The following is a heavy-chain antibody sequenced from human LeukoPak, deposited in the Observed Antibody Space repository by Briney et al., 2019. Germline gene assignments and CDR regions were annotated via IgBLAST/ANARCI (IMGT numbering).Heavy chain of an antibody. J-gene: IGHJ4*02. CDR1: GFTFRSYD. CDR2: VGISGDT. Sequence: GGSLRLSCAASGFTFRSYDMHWVRQVTGKGLGWVSAVGISGDTYYAGSVKGRFTISRENAKNSLYLQMNSLTAGDTAVYYCVRGGIQVSGIDEIDYWGQGTLVTVSS. D-gene: IGHD6-19*01. V-gene: IGHV3-13*01. CDR3: VRGGIQVSGIDEIDY.